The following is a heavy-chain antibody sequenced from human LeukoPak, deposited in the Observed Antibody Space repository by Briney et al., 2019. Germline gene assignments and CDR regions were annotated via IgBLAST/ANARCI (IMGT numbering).Heavy chain of an antibody. J-gene: IGHJ6*03. CDR1: GGSIGSSNW. CDR2: IYHSGST. V-gene: IGHV4-4*02. Sequence: SGTLSLTCAVSGGSIGSSNWWSWVRQPPGKGLEWIGEIYHSGSTNYNPSLKSRVTISIDKSKNQFSLKLSSVTAADTAVYYCARNIAVAGRGDYMDVWGKGTTVTISS. CDR3: ARNIAVAGRGDYMDV. D-gene: IGHD6-19*01.